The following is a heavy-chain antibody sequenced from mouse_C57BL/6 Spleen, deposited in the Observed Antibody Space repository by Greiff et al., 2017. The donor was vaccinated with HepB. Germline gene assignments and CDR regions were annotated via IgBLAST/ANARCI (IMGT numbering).Heavy chain of an antibody. D-gene: IGHD3-2*02. V-gene: IGHV5-17*01. Sequence: EVKVVESGGGLVKPGGSLKLSCAASGFTFSDYGMHWVRQAPEKGLEWVAYISSGSSTIYYADTVKGRFTISRDNAKNTLFLQMTSLRSEDTAMYYCARISGYGAMDYWGQGTSVTVSS. J-gene: IGHJ4*01. CDR3: ARISGYGAMDY. CDR1: GFTFSDYG. CDR2: ISSGSSTI.